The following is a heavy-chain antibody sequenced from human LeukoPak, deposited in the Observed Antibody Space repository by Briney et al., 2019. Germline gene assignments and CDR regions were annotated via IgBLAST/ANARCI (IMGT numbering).Heavy chain of an antibody. CDR3: ARDVGTDHYYYYMDV. V-gene: IGHV3-21*01. CDR1: GFTFSSYS. CDR2: ISSSSSYI. D-gene: IGHD1-1*01. J-gene: IGHJ6*03. Sequence: GGSLRLSCAASGFTFSSYSMNWVRQAPGKGREWVSSISSSSSYIYYADSVKGRFTTSRDNAKNSLYLQMNSLRAEDTAVYYCARDVGTDHYYYYMDVWGKGTTVTVSS.